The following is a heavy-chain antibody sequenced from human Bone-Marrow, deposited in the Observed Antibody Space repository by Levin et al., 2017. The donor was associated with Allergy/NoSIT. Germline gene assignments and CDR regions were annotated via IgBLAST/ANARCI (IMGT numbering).Heavy chain of an antibody. V-gene: IGHV1-2*02. CDR2: LLPPPCAP. CDR1: LSTCTFLY. Sequence: SFPSSLSTCTFLYILFLRLVSGQFLSFLFFLLPPPCAPNYAQKFQGRVTMTRDTSISTAYMELSSLRSDDTAVFYCARDRSYGDGFDIWGQGTMVNVSS. D-gene: IGHD4-17*01. J-gene: IGHJ3*02. CDR3: ARDRSYGDGFDI.